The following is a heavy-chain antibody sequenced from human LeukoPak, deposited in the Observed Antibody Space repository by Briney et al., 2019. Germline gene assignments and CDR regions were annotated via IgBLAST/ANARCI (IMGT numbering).Heavy chain of an antibody. D-gene: IGHD5-24*01. CDR3: ARGAIEMATIGILDY. V-gene: IGHV4-31*03. CDR2: IYYSGST. J-gene: IGHJ4*02. CDR1: GGSISSGGYY. Sequence: SETLSLTCTVSGGSISSGGYYWSWIRQHPGKGLEWIGYIYYSGSTYYNPSLKSRVTISVDTSKNQSSLKLSSVTAADTAVYYCARGAIEMATIGILDYWGQGTLVTVPS.